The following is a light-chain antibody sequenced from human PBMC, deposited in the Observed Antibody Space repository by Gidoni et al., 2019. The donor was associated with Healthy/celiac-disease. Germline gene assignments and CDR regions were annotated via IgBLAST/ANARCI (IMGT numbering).Light chain of an antibody. Sequence: QSVLTQPPSVSGAPGQMVTISCTGSSSNIGAGYDVHWYQQLPGTAPKLLIYGNSNRPSGVPDRFAGSKSGTSASLAITGLQAEDEADYYCQSYDSRLSGSVFGGGTKLTVL. CDR3: QSYDSRLSGSV. CDR2: GNS. V-gene: IGLV1-40*01. J-gene: IGLJ3*02. CDR1: SSNIGAGYD.